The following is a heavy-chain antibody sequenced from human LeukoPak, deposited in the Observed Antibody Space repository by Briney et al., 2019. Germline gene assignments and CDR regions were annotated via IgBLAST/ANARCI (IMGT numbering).Heavy chain of an antibody. J-gene: IGHJ4*02. CDR2: INSDESNT. CDR3: TRDRAYGALDY. Sequence: GGSLRLSCAASGFTFSSHWMHWVRQAPGKGLVWVSRINSDESNTSYADSVKGRFTISRDNAKNSVYLQMISLRDEDTAVYYCTRDRAYGALDYWGQGTLVTVSS. D-gene: IGHD4/OR15-4a*01. V-gene: IGHV3-74*01. CDR1: GFTFSSHW.